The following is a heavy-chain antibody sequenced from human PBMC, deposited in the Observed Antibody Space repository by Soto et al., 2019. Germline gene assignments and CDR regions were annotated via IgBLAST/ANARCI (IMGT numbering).Heavy chain of an antibody. D-gene: IGHD2-15*01. CDR2: ISWNSGYI. Sequence: GGSLRLSCAASGFTFDDYALHWVRQAPGKGLEWVSSISWNSGYIDYADSVRGRFTISRDNAKNSLYLQMNSLRAEDTAVYYCARERYCSGGSCFSYGMDVWGQGTTVTVSS. CDR3: ARERYCSGGSCFSYGMDV. CDR1: GFTFDDYA. J-gene: IGHJ6*02. V-gene: IGHV3-9*01.